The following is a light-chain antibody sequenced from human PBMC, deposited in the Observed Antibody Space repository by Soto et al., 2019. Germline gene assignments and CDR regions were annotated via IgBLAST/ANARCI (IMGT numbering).Light chain of an antibody. V-gene: IGKV1-5*03. J-gene: IGKJ1*01. Sequence: DIQMTQSPSTLSGSVGDRVTITCRASQTISSWLAWYQQKPGKAPKLLIYKASTLKSGVPSRFSGSGSGTEFTLTISSRQTDDFATYYCQHYNSYSEAFGQGTKVELK. CDR1: QTISSW. CDR2: KAS. CDR3: QHYNSYSEA.